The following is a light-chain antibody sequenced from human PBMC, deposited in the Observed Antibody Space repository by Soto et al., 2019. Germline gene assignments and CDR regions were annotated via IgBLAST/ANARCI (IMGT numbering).Light chain of an antibody. V-gene: IGKV1-5*01. J-gene: IGKJ4*01. CDR1: QSISDW. CDR2: DAS. CDR3: QQYNSSPLT. Sequence: DLQMTQSPSTLSASVGDRVTITCRANQSISDWLAWYQQKPGKAPNLLIYDASNLESGVPSRFSGSGSGTEFTLTIRSLQPDDFATYYCQQYNSSPLTFGGGTKMEIK.